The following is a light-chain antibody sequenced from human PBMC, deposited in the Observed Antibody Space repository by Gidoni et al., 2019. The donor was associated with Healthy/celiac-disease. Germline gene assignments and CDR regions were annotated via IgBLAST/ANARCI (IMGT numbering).Light chain of an antibody. CDR2: KAS. CDR1: QSVSSW. J-gene: IGKJ4*02. CDR3: QQYNSYLLT. V-gene: IGKV1-5*03. Sequence: DIQLTQSPSTLSASVGDRVTITCRASQSVSSWLAWYQQKPGKAPKLLNYKASSLESGVPSRFSGSGSGTEFTLTISSLQPDDFANYYCQQYNSYLLTFSGGTKVEIK.